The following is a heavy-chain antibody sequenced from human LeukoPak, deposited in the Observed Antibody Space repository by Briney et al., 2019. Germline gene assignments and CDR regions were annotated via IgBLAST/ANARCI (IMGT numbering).Heavy chain of an antibody. CDR1: GFIFSNYW. CDR2: IKEDGSEE. CDR3: ARDWGAHLYYYYMDV. V-gene: IGHV3-7*01. Sequence: GGSLRLSCAASGFIFSNYWMTWVRQAPGKGLEWVANIKEDGSEENYVDSVKGRFTISRDNAKNSLYLQMNSLRAEDTAVYYCARDWGAHLYYYYMDVWGKGTTVTVSS. J-gene: IGHJ6*03. D-gene: IGHD3-16*01.